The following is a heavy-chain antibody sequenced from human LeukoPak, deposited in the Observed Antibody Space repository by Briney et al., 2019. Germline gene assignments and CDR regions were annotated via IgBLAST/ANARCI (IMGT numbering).Heavy chain of an antibody. Sequence: GGSLRLSCAASGFTFSTYWMTWVRQAPGKGLEWVGRIKAKAHGGTIEYAAPVKGRFTISRDDSKNTLYLQMNSLKTEDTAVYYCTTDGVGVEGATYDNWGQGTLVSVSS. D-gene: IGHD1-26*01. J-gene: IGHJ4*02. CDR1: GFTFSTYW. V-gene: IGHV3-15*01. CDR3: TTDGVGVEGATYDN. CDR2: IKAKAHGGTI.